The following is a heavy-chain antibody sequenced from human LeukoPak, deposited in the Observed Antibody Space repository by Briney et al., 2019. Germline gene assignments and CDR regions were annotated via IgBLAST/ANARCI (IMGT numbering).Heavy chain of an antibody. CDR2: IYYSGST. D-gene: IGHD3-10*01. V-gene: IGHV4-59*08. Sequence: NPSETLSLTCTVSGGSISSYYWSWIRQPPGKGLEWIGYIYYSGSTNYNPSLKSRVTISVDTSKNQFSLKLSSVTAADTAVYYCAKHPWFGEFWYFDLWGRGTLVTVSS. CDR1: GGSISSYY. J-gene: IGHJ2*01. CDR3: AKHPWFGEFWYFDL.